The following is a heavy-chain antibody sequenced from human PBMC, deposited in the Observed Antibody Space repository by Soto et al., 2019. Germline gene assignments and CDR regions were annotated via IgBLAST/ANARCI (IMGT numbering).Heavy chain of an antibody. Sequence: ASVKVSCKASGYTFTSYAMHWVRQAPGQRLEWMGWINAGNGNTKYSQKFQGRVTITRDTSASTAYMELSSLRSEDTAVYYCARDLEAAAGYFDYWGQGTLVTVS. J-gene: IGHJ4*02. CDR3: ARDLEAAAGYFDY. D-gene: IGHD6-13*01. CDR2: INAGNGNT. CDR1: GYTFTSYA. V-gene: IGHV1-3*01.